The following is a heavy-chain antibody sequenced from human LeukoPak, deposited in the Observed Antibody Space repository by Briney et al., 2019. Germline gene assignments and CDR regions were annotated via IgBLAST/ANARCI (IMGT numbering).Heavy chain of an antibody. CDR2: ITGGRST. J-gene: IGHJ4*02. D-gene: IGHD2-2*02. CDR1: GFTFSIYA. Sequence: GGSLRLSCAASGFTFSIYAMSWVRQAPGKGLEWVSGITGGRSTYYADSVKGRFTISRDNSKNTMSMEMNSLRVEDTAVYYCANSCSSTNCYTRLFYWGQGTLVTVSS. CDR3: ANSCSSTNCYTRLFY. V-gene: IGHV3-23*01.